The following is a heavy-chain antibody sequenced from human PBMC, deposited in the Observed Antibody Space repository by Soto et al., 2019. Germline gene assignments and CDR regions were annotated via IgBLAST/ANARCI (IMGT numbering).Heavy chain of an antibody. CDR2: IYYSGST. V-gene: IGHV4-59*08. D-gene: IGHD3-9*01. J-gene: IGHJ6*02. CDR3: ARQRYDILTGYYNYGMDV. CDR1: GGSISSYY. Sequence: SETLSLTCTVSGGSISSYYWTWIRQPPGKGLEWIGYIYYSGSTNYNPSLKSRVTISVDTSKNQFSLKLSSVTAADTAVYYCARQRYDILTGYYNYGMDVWGQGTTVT.